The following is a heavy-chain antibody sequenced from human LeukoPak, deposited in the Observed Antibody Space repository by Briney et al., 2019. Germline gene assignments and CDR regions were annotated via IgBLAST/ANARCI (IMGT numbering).Heavy chain of an antibody. CDR3: ARVFGRHCSSTSCYRSAFDI. CDR2: ISAYNGNT. Sequence: ASVKVSCKASGYTFTSYGISWVRQAPGQGLEWMGWISAYNGNTNYAQKLQGRVTMTTDTSTSTAYMELRSLRSDDTAVYYCARVFGRHCSSTSCYRSAFDIWGQGTMVTVSS. V-gene: IGHV1-18*01. J-gene: IGHJ3*02. D-gene: IGHD2-2*02. CDR1: GYTFTSYG.